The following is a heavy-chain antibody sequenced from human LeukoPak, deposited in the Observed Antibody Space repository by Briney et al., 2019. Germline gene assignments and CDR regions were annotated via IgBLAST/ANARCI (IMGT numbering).Heavy chain of an antibody. J-gene: IGHJ4*02. V-gene: IGHV4-39*01. CDR1: GGSIISSSYY. Sequence: SETLSLTCTVSGGSIISSSYYWGWIRQPPGKGLEWIGSIYYSGSTYYNPSLKSRVTISVDTSKNQFPLKLSSVTAADTAVYYCARRAAGTGGVRYFDYWGQGTLVTVSS. D-gene: IGHD6-13*01. CDR2: IYYSGST. CDR3: ARRAAGTGGVRYFDY.